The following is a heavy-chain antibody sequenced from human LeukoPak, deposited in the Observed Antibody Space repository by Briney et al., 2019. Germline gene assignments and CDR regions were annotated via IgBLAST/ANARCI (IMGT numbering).Heavy chain of an antibody. V-gene: IGHV3-33*08. CDR2: IRYDGGEE. CDR1: GFTLNNYG. D-gene: IGHD5-24*01. Sequence: GKSLRLSCAASGFTLNNYGMHWVRQAPGEGLEWVTVIRYDGGEEYYADSVRGRFTISRDNSKNTVYLQMNNLRAEDTALYYRARESGYNPEPVAFDIWGQGTTVTVSS. J-gene: IGHJ3*02. CDR3: ARESGYNPEPVAFDI.